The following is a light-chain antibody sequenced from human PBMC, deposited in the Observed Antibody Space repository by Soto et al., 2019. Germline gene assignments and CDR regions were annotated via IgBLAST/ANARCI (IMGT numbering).Light chain of an antibody. CDR3: QQYNSYPLT. CDR1: QSISSW. V-gene: IGKV1-5*03. CDR2: KAS. Sequence: DIQLTQSPPTLSASVGDRVTITCRASQSISSWFAWYQQKPGKAPKLLIYKASSLESGVPSRFSGSGSGTEFTLTISSLQPDDFATYYCQQYNSYPLTFGGGTKVDIK. J-gene: IGKJ4*01.